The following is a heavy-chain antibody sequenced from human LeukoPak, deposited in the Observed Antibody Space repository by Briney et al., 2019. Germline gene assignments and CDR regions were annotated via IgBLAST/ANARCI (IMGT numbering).Heavy chain of an antibody. J-gene: IGHJ4*02. V-gene: IGHV1-2*02. CDR3: ARARTGYGDY. D-gene: IGHD5-18*01. CDR1: GYTFTGYY. CDR2: INPNSGGT. Sequence: ASVKVSCKASGYTFTGYYMHWVRQAPGQGLEWMGWINPNSGGTNYAQKFQGRVTMTRDTSISTAYMELSRPRSEDTAVYYCARARTGYGDYWGQGTLVTVSS.